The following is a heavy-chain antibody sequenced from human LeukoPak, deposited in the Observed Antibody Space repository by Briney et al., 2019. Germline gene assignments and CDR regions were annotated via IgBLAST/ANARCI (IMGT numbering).Heavy chain of an antibody. Sequence: GGSLRLSCAASGFTFDDYAMHWVRQVSGKGLEWVSGISWNSGSIDYAASVKGRFTISRDNSKNTLYLQMNSLRAEDTAVYYCAKELPSEYYFDYWGQGTLVTVSS. V-gene: IGHV3-9*01. J-gene: IGHJ4*02. CDR3: AKELPSEYYFDY. CDR1: GFTFDDYA. CDR2: ISWNSGSI.